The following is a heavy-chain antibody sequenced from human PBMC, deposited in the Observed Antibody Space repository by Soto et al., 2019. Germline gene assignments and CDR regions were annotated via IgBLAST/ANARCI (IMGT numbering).Heavy chain of an antibody. Sequence: QVQLQESGPGLVKPSETVSHTCGVSGASFSRGYWWTWVRQAPGKGLEWVGEIYDSGNTNYSPSLRGRVTISVDKSRNQYSLSLRSVSAADTALYYFARGGGLNTRWYEGGFDSWGQGTRVTVSS. CDR1: GASFSRGYW. D-gene: IGHD6-13*01. V-gene: IGHV4-4*02. CDR2: IYDSGNT. J-gene: IGHJ4*02. CDR3: ARGGGLNTRWYEGGFDS.